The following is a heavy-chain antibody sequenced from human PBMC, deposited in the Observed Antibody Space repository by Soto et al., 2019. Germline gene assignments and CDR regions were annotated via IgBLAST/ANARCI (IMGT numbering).Heavy chain of an antibody. D-gene: IGHD3-22*01. J-gene: IGHJ4*02. CDR3: ARVRKYYDSSGYFPVD. V-gene: IGHV3-33*08. Sequence: GGSLRLSCAASGFTFSSYGMHWVRQAPGKGLEWVAVIWFDGSNKYYADSVKGRFTISRDNSKNTLYLQMNSLRAEDTAVYYCARVRKYYDSSGYFPVDWGQGTLVTVSS. CDR2: IWFDGSNK. CDR1: GFTFSSYG.